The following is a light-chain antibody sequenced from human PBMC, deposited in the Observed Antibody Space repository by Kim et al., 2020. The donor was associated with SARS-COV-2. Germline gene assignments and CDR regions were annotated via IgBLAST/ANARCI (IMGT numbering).Light chain of an antibody. CDR3: LQHNTYPVT. V-gene: IGKV1-17*01. CDR2: GAS. J-gene: IGKJ5*01. CDR1: QDIRND. Sequence: DIQMTQSPSSLSASVGDRVTITCRARQDIRNDLGWYQQNPGRAPKRLIYGASSLQSGVPSRFSGSGSGTEFTLTISSLQPEDFATYFCLQHNTYPVTFGQETRLEIK.